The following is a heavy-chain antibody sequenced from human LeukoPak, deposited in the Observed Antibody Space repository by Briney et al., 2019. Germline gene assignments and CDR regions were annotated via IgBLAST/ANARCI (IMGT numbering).Heavy chain of an antibody. V-gene: IGHV3-7*03. D-gene: IGHD4-23*01. CDR1: GFTFSTSW. CDR2: IKQDGSEK. CDR3: AREYGGNRRAFDL. Sequence: GGSLRLSCAASGFTFSTSWMSWVRQAPGKGLEWVASIKQDGSEKYYVDSLKGRFTISRDNAQNSLYLQMNSLRAEDTAVYYCAREYGGNRRAFDLWGQGTMVTLSS. J-gene: IGHJ3*01.